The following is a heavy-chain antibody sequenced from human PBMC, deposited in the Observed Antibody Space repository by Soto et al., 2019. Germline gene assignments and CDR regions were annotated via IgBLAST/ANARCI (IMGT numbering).Heavy chain of an antibody. D-gene: IGHD3-16*02. Sequence: KTSETLSLTCAVYGGSFSGYYWSWIRQPPGKGLEWIGEINHSGSTNYNPSLKGRVTISVDTSKNQFSLKLSSVTAADTAVYYRASRARLRIKSLGMDVWGQGTTVTVSS. CDR1: GGSFSGYY. V-gene: IGHV4-34*01. CDR3: ASRARLRIKSLGMDV. CDR2: INHSGST. J-gene: IGHJ6*02.